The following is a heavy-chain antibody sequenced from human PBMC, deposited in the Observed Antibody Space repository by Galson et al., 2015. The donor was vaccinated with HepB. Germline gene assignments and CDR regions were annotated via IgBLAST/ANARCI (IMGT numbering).Heavy chain of an antibody. V-gene: IGHV3-23*01. J-gene: IGHJ4*02. Sequence: SLRLSCAASGFTFSTHAMSWVRQAPGKGLAWVSAISGSGDTIYYADSVMGRFTISRDNSKNTLYLQMNGLRAEDTAVYYCAKVHCGATSCSRIDDWGQGTLVTVSS. CDR1: GFTFSTHA. D-gene: IGHD2-2*01. CDR3: AKVHCGATSCSRIDD. CDR2: ISGSGDTI.